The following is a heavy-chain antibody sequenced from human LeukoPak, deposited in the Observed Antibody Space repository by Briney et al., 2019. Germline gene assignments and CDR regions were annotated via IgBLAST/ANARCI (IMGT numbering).Heavy chain of an antibody. CDR2: IYSGGST. J-gene: IGHJ4*02. D-gene: IGHD3-10*01. CDR1: GFTVSSNY. Sequence: AGGSLRLSCAASGFTVSSNYMSWVRQAPGKGLEWVSVIYSGGSTYYADSVKGRFTISRDNSKNTLYLQMNSLRAEDTAVYYCARDYYGSGSTYFDYWGQGTLVTVSS. V-gene: IGHV3-66*01. CDR3: ARDYYGSGSTYFDY.